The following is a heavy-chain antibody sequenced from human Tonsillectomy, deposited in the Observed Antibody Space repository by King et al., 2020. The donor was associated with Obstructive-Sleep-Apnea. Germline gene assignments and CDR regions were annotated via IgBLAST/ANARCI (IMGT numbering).Heavy chain of an antibody. D-gene: IGHD1-26*01. V-gene: IGHV3-7*03. CDR2: IKQDGSEK. CDR3: VRKPWELPPHFDY. Sequence: VQLVESGGGLVQPGGSLRLSCVASGFTFSSHWMSWVRQAPGKGLEWVANIKQDGSEKYYVDSVKGRFTISRDNAKNSLYLQMNSLRAEDTAVYYCVRKPWELPPHFDYWGQGTLVTVSS. CDR1: GFTFSSHW. J-gene: IGHJ4*02.